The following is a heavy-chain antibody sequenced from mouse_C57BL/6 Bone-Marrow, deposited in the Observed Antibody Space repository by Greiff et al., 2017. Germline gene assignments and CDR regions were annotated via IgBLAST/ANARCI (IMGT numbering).Heavy chain of an antibody. CDR3: TTGLLRSYWYFDV. V-gene: IGHV14-4*01. CDR1: GYTFTSYG. D-gene: IGHD1-1*01. J-gene: IGHJ1*03. CDR2: IDPENGDT. Sequence: VQLQQSGAELARPGASVKLSCKASGYTFTSYGISWVKQRTEQGLEWIGWIDPENGDTEYASKFQGQATITADTSSNTAYLQLSGLTSEDTAVYYCTTGLLRSYWYFDVWGTGTTVTVSS.